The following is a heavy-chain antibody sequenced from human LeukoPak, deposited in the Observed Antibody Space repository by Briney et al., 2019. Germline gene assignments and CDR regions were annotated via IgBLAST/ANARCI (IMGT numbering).Heavy chain of an antibody. CDR2: ISPYNGNT. CDR1: GYTFTGYY. D-gene: IGHD2/OR15-2a*01. Sequence: GASVKVSCKASGYTFTGYYIHWVRQAPGQGLEWMGWISPYNGNTNSAQKFQGRVTMTTDTSTSAAYMELRSLRSDDTAVYYCARDNTWYFDLWGRGTLVTVSS. J-gene: IGHJ2*01. V-gene: IGHV1-18*04. CDR3: ARDNTWYFDL.